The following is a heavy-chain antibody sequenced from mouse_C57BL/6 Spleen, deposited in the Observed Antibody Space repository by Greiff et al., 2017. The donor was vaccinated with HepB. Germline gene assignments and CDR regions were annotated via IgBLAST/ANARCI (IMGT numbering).Heavy chain of an antibody. CDR1: GYTFTDYE. CDR2: IDPETGGT. CDR3: TRRDTTVVGAMDY. V-gene: IGHV1-15*01. D-gene: IGHD1-1*01. J-gene: IGHJ4*01. Sequence: VQLQQSGAELVRPGASVTLSCKASGYTFTDYEMHWVKQTPVHGLEWIGAIDPETGGTAYNQKFKGKAILTADKSSSTAYMVLRSLKSEDTAVYYCTRRDTTVVGAMDYWGQGTSVTVSS.